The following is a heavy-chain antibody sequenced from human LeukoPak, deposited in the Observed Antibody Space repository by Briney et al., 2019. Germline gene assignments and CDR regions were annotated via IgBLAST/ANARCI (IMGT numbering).Heavy chain of an antibody. CDR3: AREGVDIRDDDYGMDV. V-gene: IGHV4-34*01. CDR2: INHSGST. D-gene: IGHD2-2*03. CDR1: GASFNSDDQY. Sequence: SETLSLTCTVSGASFNSDDQYWNWIRQPPGKGLEWIGEINHSGSTNYNPSLKSRVTISVDTSKNQFSLKLSSVTAADTAVYYCAREGVDIRDDDYGMDVWGQGTTVTVSS. J-gene: IGHJ6*02.